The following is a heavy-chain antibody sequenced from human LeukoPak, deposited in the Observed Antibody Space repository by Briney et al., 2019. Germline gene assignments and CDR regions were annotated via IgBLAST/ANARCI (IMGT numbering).Heavy chain of an antibody. V-gene: IGHV3-48*01. Sequence: GGSLRLSCAASGFTFSSYAMSWVRQAPGKGQEWVSYIGSRGSNGVSARYYADSATGRFTISRDDAKNTVYLQMNSLGAEDTAVYYCARAENLKFGSGRIYYFDYWGQGALVTVSS. D-gene: IGHD3-10*01. CDR3: ARAENLKFGSGRIYYFDY. CDR1: GFTFSSYA. J-gene: IGHJ4*02. CDR2: IGSRGSNGVSAR.